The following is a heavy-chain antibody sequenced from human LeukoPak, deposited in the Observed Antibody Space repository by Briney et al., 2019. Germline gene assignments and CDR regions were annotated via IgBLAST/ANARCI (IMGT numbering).Heavy chain of an antibody. V-gene: IGHV4-39*01. CDR2: IYYSGST. CDR1: GGSISSSSYY. Sequence: SETLSLTCTVSGGSISSSSYYWGWIRQPPGKGLEWIGSIYYSGSTYYNPSLKSRVTISVDTSKNQFSLKLSSVTAADTAVYYCARQRIQRNYIAARRGAFDIWGQGTMVTVSS. D-gene: IGHD6-6*01. CDR3: ARQRIQRNYIAARRGAFDI. J-gene: IGHJ3*02.